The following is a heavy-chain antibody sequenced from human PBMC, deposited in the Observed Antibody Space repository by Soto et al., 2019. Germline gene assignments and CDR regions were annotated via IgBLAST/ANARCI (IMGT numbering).Heavy chain of an antibody. V-gene: IGHV3-23*01. Sequence: GGSLRLSCAASGFTFDNYAMNWVRLLPGKGLEWVSTISGSGISTYYADSVKGWFTISRDDSISTLYLQMNSLRAEDTAIYYCAKDRKTNYPYFFDNWGQGTLVTVSS. CDR1: GFTFDNYA. CDR3: AKDRKTNYPYFFDN. CDR2: ISGSGIST. D-gene: IGHD4-4*01. J-gene: IGHJ4*02.